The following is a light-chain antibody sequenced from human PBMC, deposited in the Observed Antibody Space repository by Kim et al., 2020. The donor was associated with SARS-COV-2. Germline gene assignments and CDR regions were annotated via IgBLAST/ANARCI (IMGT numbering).Light chain of an antibody. CDR2: GAS. V-gene: IGKV3-20*01. CDR3: QQYGSSPRYT. CDR1: QSVSSSY. Sequence: SPGERATPSCRASQSVSSSYLAWYQQKPGQAPRLLIYGASSRATGIPDRFSGSGSGTDFTLTISRLEPEDFAVYYCQQYGSSPRYTFGQGTKLEI. J-gene: IGKJ2*01.